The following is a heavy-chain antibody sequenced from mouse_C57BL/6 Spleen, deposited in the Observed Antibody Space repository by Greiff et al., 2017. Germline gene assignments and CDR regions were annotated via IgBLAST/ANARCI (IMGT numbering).Heavy chain of an antibody. V-gene: IGHV1-42*01. CDR2: INPSTGGT. J-gene: IGHJ2*01. CDR3: ARSLTGTGAY. D-gene: IGHD4-1*01. CDR1: GYSFTGSY. Sequence: DVQLQESGPELVKPGASVKISCKASGYSFTGSYMNWVKQSPAKSLEWIGEINPSTGGTTYNQKFKAKATLTVDKASSTAYMQHKSLTSEDSAVYYCARSLTGTGAYWGQGTTLTVSS.